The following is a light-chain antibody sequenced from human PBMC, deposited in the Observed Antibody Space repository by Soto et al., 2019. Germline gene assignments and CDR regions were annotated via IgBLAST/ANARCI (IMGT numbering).Light chain of an antibody. J-gene: IGKJ4*01. CDR3: QQLSSLPLT. CDR1: QGISSY. Sequence: DIQLTQSPSFLSASVGDRVTITCRASQGISSYLAWYQQKPGKAPNLLIYAASSLQSGFPSRFSDSGSGTEFTLKISSLQPQDLATYYSQQLSSLPLTFYGGTKVEIK. V-gene: IGKV1-9*01. CDR2: AAS.